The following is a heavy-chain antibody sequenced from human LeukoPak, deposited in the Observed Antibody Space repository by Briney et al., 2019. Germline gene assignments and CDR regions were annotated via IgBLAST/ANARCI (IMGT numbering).Heavy chain of an antibody. J-gene: IGHJ4*02. Sequence: GGSLRLSCAASGFTFSNYGMHWVRQAPGKGLEWVAVIWYDGSNKYYADSVKGRFTISRDYSKNTLYLQMNSLRAEDTALYYCARDPPHYSSSWCYFDSWGQGTLVTVSS. V-gene: IGHV3-33*01. D-gene: IGHD6-13*01. CDR2: IWYDGSNK. CDR3: ARDPPHYSSSWCYFDS. CDR1: GFTFSNYG.